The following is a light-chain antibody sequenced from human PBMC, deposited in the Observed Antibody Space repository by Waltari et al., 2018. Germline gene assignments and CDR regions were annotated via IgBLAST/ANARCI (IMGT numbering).Light chain of an antibody. CDR2: EAS. J-gene: IGKJ1*01. Sequence: EIQITQSSAALSASVGHRVIVTGRASLGTGRWLAWYLQKPGKAPRLQIFEASNLETGVPSRFSGSGSGTECTLTISSLQPDDFATYCGQQYNDDLGTFGQGTRVDIK. V-gene: IGKV1-5*03. CDR1: LGTGRW. CDR3: QQYNDDLGT.